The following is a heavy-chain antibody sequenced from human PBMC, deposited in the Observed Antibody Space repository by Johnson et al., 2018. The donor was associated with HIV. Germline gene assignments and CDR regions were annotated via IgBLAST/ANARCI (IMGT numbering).Heavy chain of an antibody. CDR1: GFTFDDYD. V-gene: IGHV3-20*04. CDR2: IHWNAGST. D-gene: IGHD2-15*01. CDR3: ARAVCRGGRCYSHDAFDI. J-gene: IGHJ3*02. Sequence: VQLVESGGYVVRPGGSLRLSCAASGFTFDDYDMTWVRQAPGTGLEWVSGIHWNAGSTYYADSVKGRFTISRDNSKNTLYLQMNSLRAGDTALYYCARAVCRGGRCYSHDAFDIWGQGTMVTVSS.